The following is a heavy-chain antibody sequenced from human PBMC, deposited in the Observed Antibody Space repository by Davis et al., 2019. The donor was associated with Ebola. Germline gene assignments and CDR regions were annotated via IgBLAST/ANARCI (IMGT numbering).Heavy chain of an antibody. CDR3: ARDLYFGVVVPAAPYY. CDR1: GFTFSSYS. J-gene: IGHJ4*02. CDR2: ISSSGSTI. D-gene: IGHD2-2*01. Sequence: GESLKISCAASGFTFSSYSMNWVRQAPGKGLEWVSYISSSGSTIYYADSVKGRFTISRDNAKNSLYLQMNSLRAEDTAVYYCARDLYFGVVVPAAPYYWGQGTLVTVSS. V-gene: IGHV3-48*04.